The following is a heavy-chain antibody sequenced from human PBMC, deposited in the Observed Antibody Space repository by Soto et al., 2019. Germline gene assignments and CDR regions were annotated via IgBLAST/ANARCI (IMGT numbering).Heavy chain of an antibody. J-gene: IGHJ4*02. CDR2: IYSGGRT. CDR3: ARGRYYYDSSGYHSPFDY. V-gene: IGHV3-53*02. CDR1: GFTVSSYY. D-gene: IGHD3-22*01. Sequence: EVQLVETGGGLIQPGGSLRVSCAASGFTVSSYYMSWVRQAPGKGLEWVSVIYSGGRTYYADSVKGRFTVSRDNSKNMLSPQTNSLRAEDTAVYYWARGRYYYDSSGYHSPFDYWGQGTLVTVSS.